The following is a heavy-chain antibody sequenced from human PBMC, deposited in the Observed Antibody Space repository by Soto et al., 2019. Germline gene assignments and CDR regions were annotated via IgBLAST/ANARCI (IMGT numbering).Heavy chain of an antibody. J-gene: IGHJ4*02. Sequence: SETLSLTCTVSGGSISSGGYYWSWIRQHPGKGLEWIGYIYYSGSTYYNPSLKSRVTISVDTSKNQFSLKLSSVTAADTAVYYCARYSSSLFDYWGQGTLVTVSS. D-gene: IGHD6-6*01. CDR3: ARYSSSLFDY. V-gene: IGHV4-31*03. CDR1: GGSISSGGYY. CDR2: IYYSGST.